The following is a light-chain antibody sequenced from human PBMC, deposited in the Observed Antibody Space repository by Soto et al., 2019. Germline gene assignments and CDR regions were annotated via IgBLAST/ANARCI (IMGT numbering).Light chain of an antibody. J-gene: IGKJ1*01. CDR2: DAS. Sequence: DIKRSQSAATLSVYKRDRVTITCRASQSISSWLAWYQQKPGKAPKLLIYDASSLESGVPSRFSGSGSGTEFTLTISSLQPDDFATYYCQQYTWPVGQGGKVDIK. V-gene: IGKV1-5*01. CDR1: QSISSW. CDR3: QQYTWP.